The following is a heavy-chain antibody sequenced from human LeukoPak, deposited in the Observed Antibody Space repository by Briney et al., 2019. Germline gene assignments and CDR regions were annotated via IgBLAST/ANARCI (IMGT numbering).Heavy chain of an antibody. CDR2: INPSGGST. J-gene: IGHJ5*02. V-gene: IGHV1-46*01. Sequence: ASVKVSCKASGSTFTSYYMHWVRQAPGQGLEWMGIINPSGGSTSYAQKFQGGVTMTRDTSTSTVYMELSSLRSEDTAVYYCARDRQYYDFWSGSNPPSVWFDPWGQGTLVTVSS. CDR3: ARDRQYYDFWSGSNPPSVWFDP. CDR1: GSTFTSYY. D-gene: IGHD3-3*01.